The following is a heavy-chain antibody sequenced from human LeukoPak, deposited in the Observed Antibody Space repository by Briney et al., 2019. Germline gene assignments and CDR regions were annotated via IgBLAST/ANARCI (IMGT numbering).Heavy chain of an antibody. J-gene: IGHJ3*02. V-gene: IGHV3-64*01. CDR2: ISSNGGST. D-gene: IGHD5-24*01. CDR1: GFTFSSYA. CDR3: ARARGPVEMATRGAFDI. Sequence: GGSLRLSCAASGFTFSSYAMHWVRQAPGKGLEYVSAISSNGGSTYYANSVKGRFTISRDNSKNTLYLQMGSLRAEDMAVYYCARARGPVEMATRGAFDIWGQGTMVTVSS.